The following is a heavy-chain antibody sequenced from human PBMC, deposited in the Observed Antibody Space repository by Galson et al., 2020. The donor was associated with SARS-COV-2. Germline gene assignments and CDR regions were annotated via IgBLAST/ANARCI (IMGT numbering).Heavy chain of an antibody. J-gene: IGHJ5*02. CDR3: ARAGVGITTFPFDP. Sequence: TLSLTCTVSGDSISPYYWSWIRQPPGKGLEWIGDIFYSGNTNYNPSLTSRVSISVDTSKNQFSLKLNSVTAADTAVYYCARAGVGITTFPFDPWGPGTLVTVSS. V-gene: IGHV4-59*01. CDR2: IFYSGNT. D-gene: IGHD1-26*01. CDR1: GDSISPYY.